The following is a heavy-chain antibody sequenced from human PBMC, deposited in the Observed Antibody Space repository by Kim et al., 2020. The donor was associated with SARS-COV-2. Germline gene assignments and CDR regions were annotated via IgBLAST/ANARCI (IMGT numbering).Heavy chain of an antibody. CDR2: INTGTGDS. CDR1: GYTFTRHS. V-gene: IGHV1-3*04. CDR3: ARGLSGGLDP. Sequence: ASVKVSCKASGYTFTRHSMHWVRQAPGQGLEWMGWINTGTGDSKCSQRFQARVTLYRDTSAATAYMELSSLTSEDTAIYYCARGLSGGLDPWGQGTLVTVSS. D-gene: IGHD1-26*01. J-gene: IGHJ5*02.